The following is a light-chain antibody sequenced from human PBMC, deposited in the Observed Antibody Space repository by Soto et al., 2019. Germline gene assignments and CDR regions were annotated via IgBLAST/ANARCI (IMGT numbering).Light chain of an antibody. CDR1: SSSIGSNT. CDR3: AAWDASLNGVV. Sequence: QSVLTQPPSASGTPGQRVTISCSGSSSSIGSNTVNWYQQLPGTAPKLLIYSNNQRPSGVPDRFSGSKSGTSASLAISGLQSEDEADYYCAAWDASLNGVVFGGGTKLTVL. J-gene: IGLJ2*01. V-gene: IGLV1-44*01. CDR2: SNN.